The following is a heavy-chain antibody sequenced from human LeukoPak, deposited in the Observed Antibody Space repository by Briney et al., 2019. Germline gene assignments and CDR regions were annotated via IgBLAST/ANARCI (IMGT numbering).Heavy chain of an antibody. D-gene: IGHD1-26*01. J-gene: IGHJ4*02. V-gene: IGHV4-39*01. CDR1: GGSTSSSDYY. Sequence: SETLSLTCTVSGGSTSSSDYYWGWIRQSPGKGLEWIGSIYYTGSADYNPSLKSRVTISVDTSKNQFSLKLSPVTAADTAVYYCTRQGYDRSYYVVYWGQGILVTVSS. CDR3: TRQGYDRSYYVVY. CDR2: IYYTGSA.